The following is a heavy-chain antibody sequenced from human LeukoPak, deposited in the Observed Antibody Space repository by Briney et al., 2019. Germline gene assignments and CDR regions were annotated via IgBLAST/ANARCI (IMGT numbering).Heavy chain of an antibody. V-gene: IGHV3-7*01. Sequence: GGSLRLSCAGSGFTFSSYWMSWVRQAPGKGLEWVANIQQDGNEEYYVDSVKGRFTISRDNAKNSLYLQMNSLSGEDTAVYYCARLVGATRDFDYWGQGTLVTVSS. D-gene: IGHD1-26*01. CDR1: GFTFSSYW. CDR2: IQQDGNEE. J-gene: IGHJ4*02. CDR3: ARLVGATRDFDY.